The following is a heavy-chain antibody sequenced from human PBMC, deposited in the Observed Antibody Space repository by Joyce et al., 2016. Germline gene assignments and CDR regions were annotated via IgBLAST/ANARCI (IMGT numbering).Heavy chain of an antibody. CDR1: GFSFRYFW. CDR2: INEDGSEK. Sequence: EVYLVESGGGLVQPGGSLRLSCVASGFSFRYFWMDWVRQAPGKGLEWVAQINEDGSEKNYMDSLRGRFTISRDNAKNSVDLQINSLRVEDTAVYYCTRGSGTGWFDPWGQGTLVTVSS. V-gene: IGHV3-7*03. J-gene: IGHJ5*02. D-gene: IGHD6-13*01. CDR3: TRGSGTGWFDP.